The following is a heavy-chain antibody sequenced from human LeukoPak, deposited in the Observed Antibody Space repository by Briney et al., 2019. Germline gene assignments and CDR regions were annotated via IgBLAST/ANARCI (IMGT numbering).Heavy chain of an antibody. J-gene: IGHJ4*02. CDR2: IYHSGST. D-gene: IGHD3-10*01. CDR1: GGSISSGGYS. Sequence: SETLSLTCAVSGGSISSGGYSWSWIRQPPGKGLEWIGYIYHSGSTYYNPSLKSRVTISVDRSKNQFSLKLSSVTAADTAVYYCARGYFRGVTPYYFDYWGQGTLVTVSS. V-gene: IGHV4-30-2*01. CDR3: ARGYFRGVTPYYFDY.